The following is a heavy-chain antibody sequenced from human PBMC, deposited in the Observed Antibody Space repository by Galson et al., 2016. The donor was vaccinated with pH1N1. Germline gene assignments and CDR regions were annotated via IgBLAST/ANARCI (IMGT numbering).Heavy chain of an antibody. D-gene: IGHD2-21*01. CDR2: VNPNGGSTKFGAP. Sequence: SVKVSCKATGYRFIGYYIHWVRQAPGQGLEWMGWVNPNGGSTKFGAPKYAEKFQDRVIITTDTSINVAFLELGNLRLDDTAVYYCARDQEFCGTEKCFSGLDHWGQGTLVTVSS. J-gene: IGHJ4*02. CDR3: ARDQEFCGTEKCFSGLDH. V-gene: IGHV1-2*02. CDR1: GYRFIGYY.